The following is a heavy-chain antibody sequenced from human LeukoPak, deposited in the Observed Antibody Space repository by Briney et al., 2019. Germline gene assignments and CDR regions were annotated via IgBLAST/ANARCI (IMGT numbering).Heavy chain of an antibody. CDR2: ISYDGSNK. CDR3: ARGGLVRGVISLDFDY. CDR1: GFTFSSYA. Sequence: PGGSLRLSCAASGFTFSSYAMHGVRQAPGKGLEGVAVISYDGSNKYYADSVKGRFTISRDNSKNTLYLQMNSLRAEDTAVYYCARGGLVRGVISLDFDYWGQGTLVTVSS. J-gene: IGHJ4*02. D-gene: IGHD3-10*01. V-gene: IGHV3-30-3*01.